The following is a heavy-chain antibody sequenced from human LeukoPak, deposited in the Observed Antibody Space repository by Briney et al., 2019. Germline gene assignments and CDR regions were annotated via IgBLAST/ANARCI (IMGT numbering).Heavy chain of an antibody. CDR2: ISYDGSNK. Sequence: GGSLRLSCAASGFTFSSYAMHWVRQAPGKGLEWVAVISYDGSNKYYADSVKGRFTISRDNSKNTLYLQMNSLRAEDTAVYYCARDRYSSSWVFYYYYYGMDVWGQGTTVTVSS. CDR1: GFTFSSYA. CDR3: ARDRYSSSWVFYYYYYGMDV. V-gene: IGHV3-30-3*01. D-gene: IGHD6-13*01. J-gene: IGHJ6*02.